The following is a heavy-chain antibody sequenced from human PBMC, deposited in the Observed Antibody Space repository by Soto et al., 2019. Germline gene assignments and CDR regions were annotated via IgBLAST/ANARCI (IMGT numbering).Heavy chain of an antibody. CDR3: ARRSYCDGDCTRRPYDYYGMDV. V-gene: IGHV5-51*01. J-gene: IGHJ6*02. Sequence: EVQLVQSGAEVKKPGESLKISCKGSGYSFTSYWIVWVRQMPGKGLEWMGYIYPGDSETRYSPSLQGQVTMSADKSTSTADLQWSSLRASDTAMYYCARRSYCDGDCTRRPYDYYGMDVWGQGTTVTVSS. D-gene: IGHD2-21*02. CDR1: GYSFTSYW. CDR2: IYPGDSET.